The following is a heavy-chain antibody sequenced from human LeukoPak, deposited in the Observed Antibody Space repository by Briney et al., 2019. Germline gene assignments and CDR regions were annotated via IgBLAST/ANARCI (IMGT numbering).Heavy chain of an antibody. CDR2: ISAYNGNT. Sequence: ASVKVSCKASGYTFTSYGISWVRQAPGQGLEWMGWISAYNGNTNYAQKLQGRVTMTTDTSTSTAYMELRSLRFDDTAVYYCARAELRFLEWYPETPPDYWGQGTLVTVSS. CDR3: ARAELRFLEWYPETPPDY. V-gene: IGHV1-18*01. D-gene: IGHD3-3*01. CDR1: GYTFTSYG. J-gene: IGHJ4*02.